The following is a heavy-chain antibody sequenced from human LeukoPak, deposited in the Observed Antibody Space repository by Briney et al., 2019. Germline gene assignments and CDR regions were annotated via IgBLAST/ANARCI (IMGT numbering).Heavy chain of an antibody. Sequence: GRSLRLSCAASGFTFSSYGMHWVRQAPGKGLEWVAVISYDGSNKYYADSVKGRFTISRDNSKNTLYLQMNSLRAEDTAVYYCARETTVTPFDYWGQGTLVTVSS. CDR1: GFTFSSYG. D-gene: IGHD4-17*01. CDR2: ISYDGSNK. CDR3: ARETTVTPFDY. V-gene: IGHV3-30*03. J-gene: IGHJ4*02.